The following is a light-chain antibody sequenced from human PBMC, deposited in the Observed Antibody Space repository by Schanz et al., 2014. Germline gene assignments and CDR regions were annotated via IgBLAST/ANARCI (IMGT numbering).Light chain of an antibody. J-gene: IGKJ4*01. CDR1: QTVGSGY. CDR2: GAS. Sequence: EVVLTQSPETMSLSPGDRAALSCRASQTVGSGYLAWYQQKPGRAPRLLIYGASSRATGIPARFSGSGSGTEFTLTISSLQSVDFAVYYCQQYNNWPPLTFGGGTKVEIK. CDR3: QQYNNWPPLT. V-gene: IGKV3-15*01.